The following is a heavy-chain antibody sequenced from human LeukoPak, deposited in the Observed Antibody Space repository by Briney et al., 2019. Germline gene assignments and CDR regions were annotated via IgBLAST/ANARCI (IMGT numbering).Heavy chain of an antibody. V-gene: IGHV4-39*02. CDR1: GGSISSSSYY. Sequence: SETLSLTCTVSGGSISSSSYYWGWIRQPPGKGLEWIGSTYYSGSTYYNPSLKSRVIISVDTSKNHFSLKLSSMTAADTAVYYCAMRSVVFWNFDLWGRGTLVTVSS. J-gene: IGHJ2*01. CDR3: AMRSVVFWNFDL. CDR2: TYYSGST. D-gene: IGHD2-21*01.